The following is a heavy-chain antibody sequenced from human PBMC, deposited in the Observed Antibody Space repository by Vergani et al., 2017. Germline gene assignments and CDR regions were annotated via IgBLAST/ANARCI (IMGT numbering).Heavy chain of an antibody. CDR2: IYYSGST. J-gene: IGHJ5*02. CDR3: AKELIAIFGVVSEGPGGWFDP. V-gene: IGHV4-39*02. CDR1: GGSISSSHYY. D-gene: IGHD3-3*01. Sequence: QVQLQESGPGLVKPSETLSLTCTVSGGSISSSHYYWGWIRQPPGKGLEWIGSIYYSGSTYYNPSLKSRVTISVDTSKNQFSLKLSSVTAADTAVYYCAKELIAIFGVVSEGPGGWFDPWGQGTLVTVSS.